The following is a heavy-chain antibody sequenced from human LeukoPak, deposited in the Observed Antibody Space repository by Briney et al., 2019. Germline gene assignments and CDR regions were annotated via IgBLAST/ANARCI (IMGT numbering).Heavy chain of an antibody. J-gene: IGHJ3*02. Sequence: SETLSLTCTVSGGSISSYYWSWIRQPAGKGLEWIGRIYTSGSTNYNPSLKSRVTISGDTSKNQFSLKLSSVTAADTAVYYCARDTLGATFPGAFDIWGQGTMVTVSS. CDR3: ARDTLGATFPGAFDI. CDR1: GGSISSYY. CDR2: IYTSGST. V-gene: IGHV4-4*07. D-gene: IGHD1-26*01.